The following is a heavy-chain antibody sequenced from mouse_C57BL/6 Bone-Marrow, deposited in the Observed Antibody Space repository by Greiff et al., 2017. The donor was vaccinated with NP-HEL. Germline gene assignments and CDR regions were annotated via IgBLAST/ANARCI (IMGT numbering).Heavy chain of an antibody. CDR2: IYPGSGST. Sequence: QVQLQQPGAELVKPGASVKMSCKASGYTFTSYWITWVKQRPGQGLEWIGDIYPGSGSTNYNEKFKSKATLTVDTSSSTAYMQLSSLTSEDSAFYYCARLHYGSSNEDFDYWGQGTTLTVSS. CDR1: GYTFTSYW. CDR3: ARLHYGSSNEDFDY. D-gene: IGHD1-1*01. V-gene: IGHV1-55*01. J-gene: IGHJ2*01.